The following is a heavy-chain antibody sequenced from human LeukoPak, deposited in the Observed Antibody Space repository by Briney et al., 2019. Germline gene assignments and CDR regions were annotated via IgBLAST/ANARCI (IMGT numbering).Heavy chain of an antibody. D-gene: IGHD1-26*01. V-gene: IGHV4-61*02. CDR1: GGSIRSGSYY. CDR2: TYTSGST. Sequence: SETLSLTCTVSGGSIRSGSYYWSWMRQPAGNGLEWIGRTYTSGSTNYNPSLKSRVTISVDTSKNQFSLKLSSVTAADTAVYYCARWSFGATTVDGYFDYWGQGTLVTVSS. CDR3: ARWSFGATTVDGYFDY. J-gene: IGHJ4*02.